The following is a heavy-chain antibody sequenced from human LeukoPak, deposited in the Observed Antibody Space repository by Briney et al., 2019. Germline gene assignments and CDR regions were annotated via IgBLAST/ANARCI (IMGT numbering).Heavy chain of an antibody. Sequence: PSETLSLTCTVSGDSMYSYYWSWIRQPPGKGLEWIGYISCSGSTNYNPSLKSRVTIMADTSKNQFSLRLSSVTAADTAVYYCARGPAAYDYWGQGTLVTVSS. CDR3: ARGPAAYDY. V-gene: IGHV4-59*01. D-gene: IGHD2-2*01. CDR1: GDSMYSYY. CDR2: ISCSGST. J-gene: IGHJ4*02.